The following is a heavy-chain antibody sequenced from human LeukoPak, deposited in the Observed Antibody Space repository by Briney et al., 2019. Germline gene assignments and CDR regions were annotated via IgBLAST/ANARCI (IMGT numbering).Heavy chain of an antibody. CDR1: GGTFSTYS. J-gene: IGHJ4*02. V-gene: IGHV1-69*04. CDR3: ARDLAPCSSTSCYPYFDY. Sequence: SVKVSCKASGGTFSTYSISWVRQAPGQGLEWMGRIIPIFGIPNYAQKFQGRVTITADKSTSTAYMELSSLRSEDTAVYYCARDLAPCSSTSCYPYFDYWGQGTLVTVSS. CDR2: IIPIFGIP. D-gene: IGHD2-2*01.